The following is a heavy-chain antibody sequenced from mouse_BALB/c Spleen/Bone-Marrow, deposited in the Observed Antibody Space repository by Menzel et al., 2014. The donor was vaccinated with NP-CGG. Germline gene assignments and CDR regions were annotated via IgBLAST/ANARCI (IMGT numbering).Heavy chain of an antibody. V-gene: IGHV7-1*02. Sequence: DVMLVESGGGLVQPGGSLRLSCATSGFTFSDFYMEWVRQPPGKRLEWIAASRNKANNYTTEYSASVKGRFIVSRDTSQSILYLQMNALRAEDTAIYYCARDYYGSSYWYFDVWGAGTTVTVSS. CDR3: ARDYYGSSYWYFDV. J-gene: IGHJ1*01. CDR2: SRNKANNYTT. D-gene: IGHD1-1*01. CDR1: GFTFSDFY.